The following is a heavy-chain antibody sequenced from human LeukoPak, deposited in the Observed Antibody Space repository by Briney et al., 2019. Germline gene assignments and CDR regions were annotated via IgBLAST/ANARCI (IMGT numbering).Heavy chain of an antibody. CDR3: AKERGYGDDALPFDY. Sequence: PGGSLRLSCAASGFTFSSYAMSWVRQAPGKGLEWVSAISGSGGSTYYADPVKGRFTISRDNSKNTLYLQMNSLRAEDTAVYYCAKERGYGDDALPFDYWGQGTLVTVSS. CDR1: GFTFSSYA. V-gene: IGHV3-23*01. CDR2: ISGSGGST. J-gene: IGHJ4*02. D-gene: IGHD4-17*01.